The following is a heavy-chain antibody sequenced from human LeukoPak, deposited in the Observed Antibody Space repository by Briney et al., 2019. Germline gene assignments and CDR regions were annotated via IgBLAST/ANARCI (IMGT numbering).Heavy chain of an antibody. J-gene: IGHJ1*01. D-gene: IGHD2-8*01. CDR3: AKDSMLSPTPEYFQH. CDR1: GFTFSSYG. Sequence: GGSLRLSCAASGFTFSSYGVHWVRQAPGKGLEWVAFIRYDGSNKYYADSVKGRFTISRDNSKNTLYLQMNSLRAEDTAVYYCAKDSMLSPTPEYFQHWGQGTLVTVSS. CDR2: IRYDGSNK. V-gene: IGHV3-30*02.